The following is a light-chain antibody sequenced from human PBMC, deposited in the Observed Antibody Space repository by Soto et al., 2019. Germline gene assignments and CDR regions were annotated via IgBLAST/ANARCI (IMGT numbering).Light chain of an antibody. V-gene: IGKV3-20*01. CDR2: GAS. J-gene: IGKJ1*01. CDR3: QQCGGSPT. Sequence: EIVLTQSPATLSLSPGERATLSCRASQSVSSYLAWYQQKPGQAPRLLIYGASGRTTGIPDRFSGSGSGTDFTLTISRLEPEDFAMYYCQQCGGSPTFGQGTKVDIK. CDR1: QSVSSY.